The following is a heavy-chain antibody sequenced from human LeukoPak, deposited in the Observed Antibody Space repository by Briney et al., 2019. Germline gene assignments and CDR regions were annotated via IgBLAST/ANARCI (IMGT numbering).Heavy chain of an antibody. V-gene: IGHV4-34*01. CDR1: GGSFSGYY. J-gene: IGHJ6*03. CDR2: INHSGSI. CDR3: ARQVTAISYYYYYMDV. Sequence: SETLSLTCAVYGGSFSGYYWSWIRQPPGKGLEWIGEINHSGSINYNPSLKSRVTISVDTSKNQFSLKLSSVTAADTAVYYCARQVTAISYYYYYMDVWGKGTTVTISS. D-gene: IGHD2-21*02.